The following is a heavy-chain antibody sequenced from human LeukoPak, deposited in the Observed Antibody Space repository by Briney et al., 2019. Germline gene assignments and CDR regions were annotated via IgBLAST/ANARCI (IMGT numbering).Heavy chain of an antibody. CDR3: ARHRSPSSLSFFDI. J-gene: IGHJ4*02. D-gene: IGHD2-2*01. CDR2: IYTSETT. Sequence: SETLSLTCTVSGASVSSYYWSWIRQPPGKGLEWIGYIYTSETTNFNPALRSRVTISIDTSKNQVSLRLSSVTAADTALYYCARHRSPSSLSFFDIWGQGMLVIVSS. CDR1: GASVSSYY. V-gene: IGHV4-4*09.